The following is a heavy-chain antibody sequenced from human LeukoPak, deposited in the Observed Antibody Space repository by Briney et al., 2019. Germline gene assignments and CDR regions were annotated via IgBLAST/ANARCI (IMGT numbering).Heavy chain of an antibody. V-gene: IGHV3-9*01. CDR2: ISWNSGSI. J-gene: IGHJ5*02. CDR1: GFTFDDYA. CDR3: AKDNYGSGSYSFSWFDP. D-gene: IGHD3-10*01. Sequence: GGSLRLSCAASGFTFDDYAMHWVRQAPGKGLEWVSGISWNSGSIGYADSVKGRFTISRDNAKNSLYLQMNSLRAEDTALYYCAKDNYGSGSYSFSWFDPWGQGTLVTVSS.